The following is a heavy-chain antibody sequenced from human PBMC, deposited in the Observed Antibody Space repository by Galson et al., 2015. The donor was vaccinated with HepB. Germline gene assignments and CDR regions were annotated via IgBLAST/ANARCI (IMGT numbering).Heavy chain of an antibody. D-gene: IGHD5-18*01. Sequence: SLRLSCAASGFTFDDYTMHWVRQAPGKGLEWVSLISWDGGSTYYADSVKGRFTISRDNSKNSLYLQMNSLRTEDTALYYCAKGVGDTAMVMGYWGQGTLVTVSS. V-gene: IGHV3-43*01. CDR3: AKGVGDTAMVMGY. CDR1: GFTFDDYT. J-gene: IGHJ4*02. CDR2: ISWDGGST.